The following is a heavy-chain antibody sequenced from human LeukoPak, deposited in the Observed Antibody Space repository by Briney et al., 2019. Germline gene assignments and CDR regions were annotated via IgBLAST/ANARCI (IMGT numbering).Heavy chain of an antibody. CDR1: GFTFSSYG. J-gene: IGHJ4*02. D-gene: IGHD6-19*01. CDR3: AKSLYSGGWYAFEN. V-gene: IGHV3-23*01. Sequence: GGSLRLSCAASGFTFSSYGMHWVRQAPGKGLEWVSSISGDGGSTHYADSVKGRFTISRDNSKNTLYLQMDSLSAEDTAVYYCAKSLYSGGWYAFENWGQGTLVTVSS. CDR2: ISGDGGST.